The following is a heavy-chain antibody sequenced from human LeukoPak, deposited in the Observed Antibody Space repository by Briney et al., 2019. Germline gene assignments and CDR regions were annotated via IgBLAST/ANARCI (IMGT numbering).Heavy chain of an antibody. Sequence: GGSLRLSCAASGFTVSSSYISWVRQAPGKGLEWVSVIYAGDSTYYADSVKCRFIISRDNSKNTVYLQMDSLRAEDTAVYYCARSYTHYDFWSGYTYQNYFDPWGQGTLVTVSS. CDR1: GFTVSSSY. J-gene: IGHJ5*02. V-gene: IGHV3-53*01. D-gene: IGHD3-3*01. CDR2: IYAGDST. CDR3: ARSYTHYDFWSGYTYQNYFDP.